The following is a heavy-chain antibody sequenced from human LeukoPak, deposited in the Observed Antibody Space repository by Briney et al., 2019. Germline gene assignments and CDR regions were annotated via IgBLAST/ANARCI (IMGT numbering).Heavy chain of an antibody. D-gene: IGHD6-6*01. V-gene: IGHV3-23*01. CDR3: AKGSRSIAVDNLCDY. CDR2: ISSSGGST. Sequence: GGCLRLSCAASGFTFSSYGMQWVRQAPGKGLEWVSVISSSGGSTYYADSVKGRFTIFRDNSKNTLYLQMSSLRAEDTAVYYCAKGSRSIAVDNLCDYWGQGTLVTVSS. CDR1: GFTFSSYG. J-gene: IGHJ4*02.